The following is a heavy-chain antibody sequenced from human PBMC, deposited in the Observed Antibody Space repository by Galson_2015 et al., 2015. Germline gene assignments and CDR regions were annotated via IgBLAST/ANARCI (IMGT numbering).Heavy chain of an antibody. V-gene: IGHV1-69*13. CDR3: ASANFGIFGVVTNSWFDP. J-gene: IGHJ5*02. D-gene: IGHD3-3*01. CDR2: IIPIFGTA. CDR1: GGTFSSYA. Sequence: SVKVSCKASGGTFSSYAISWVRQAPGQGLEWMGGIIPIFGTANYAQKFQGRVTITADESTSTAYMELSSLRSEDTAVYYCASANFGIFGVVTNSWFDPWGQGTLVTVSS.